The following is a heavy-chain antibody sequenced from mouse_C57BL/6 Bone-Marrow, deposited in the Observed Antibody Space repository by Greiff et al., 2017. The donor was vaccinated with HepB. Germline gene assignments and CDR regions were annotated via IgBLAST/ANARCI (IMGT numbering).Heavy chain of an antibody. CDR1: GYSFTGYY. J-gene: IGHJ3*01. V-gene: IGHV1-42*01. D-gene: IGHD2-4*01. CDR3: AREGYDYDGFAY. Sequence: EVQLQQSGPELVKPGASVKISCKASGYSFTGYYMNWVKQSPEKSLEWIGEINPSTGGTTYNQKFKAKATLTVDKSSSTAYMQLKSLTSEDSAVYYCAREGYDYDGFAYWGQGTLVTVSA. CDR2: INPSTGGT.